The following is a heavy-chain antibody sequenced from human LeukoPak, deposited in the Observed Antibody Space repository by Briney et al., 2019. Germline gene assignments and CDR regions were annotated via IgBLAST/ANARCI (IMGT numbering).Heavy chain of an antibody. J-gene: IGHJ3*01. V-gene: IGHV1-8*01. CDR3: ARSQSKSGYLE. Sequence: ASVKVSCKASGYTFTSYDINWVRQASGQGLEWMGWMNPNSGNTGYAQKFQGRVTMTRNTSISTAYMELSSLRSEDTAVHYCARSQSKSGYLEWGQGTMVTVSS. CDR2: MNPNSGNT. CDR1: GYTFTSYD. D-gene: IGHD6-25*01.